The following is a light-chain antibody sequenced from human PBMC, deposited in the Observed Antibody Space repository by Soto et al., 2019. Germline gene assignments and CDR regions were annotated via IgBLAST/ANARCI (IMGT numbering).Light chain of an antibody. V-gene: IGLV2-8*01. CDR1: SSDVGGYNY. CDR3: SSYAGTNSYVV. CDR2: EVS. Sequence: QSVLTQPPSASGSPGQSVTISCTGTSSDVGGYNYVSWYQHHPGKAPKLIIYEVSKRPSGVPDRFSGSKSGNTASLTVSGLQAEDEAEYYCSSYAGTNSYVVFGGGTKLTVL. J-gene: IGLJ2*01.